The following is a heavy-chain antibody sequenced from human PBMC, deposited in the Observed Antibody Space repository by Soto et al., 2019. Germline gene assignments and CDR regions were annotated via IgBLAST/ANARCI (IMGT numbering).Heavy chain of an antibody. J-gene: IGHJ4*02. Sequence: GASVKVSCEASGYTFTSYGISWVRHAPGQGLEWMEWISAYNGNTNYAQKLQGRVTMTTDTSTSTAYMELRRLRSDDTAVYYCARSKSPVWSDFDYWGQGTLVTVSS. CDR3: ARSKSPVWSDFDY. CDR2: ISAYNGNT. V-gene: IGHV1-18*01. D-gene: IGHD2-8*02. CDR1: GYTFTSYG.